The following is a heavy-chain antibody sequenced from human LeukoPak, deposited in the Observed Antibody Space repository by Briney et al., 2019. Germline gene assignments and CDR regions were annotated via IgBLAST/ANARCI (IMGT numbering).Heavy chain of an antibody. CDR2: ISYDGSNK. CDR1: GFTFSSYG. D-gene: IGHD3-22*01. Sequence: GGSLRLSCAASGFTFSSYGMHWVRQAPGKGLEWVAVISYDGSNKYYADSVKGRFTISRDNSKNTLYLQMNSLRAEDTAVYYCAKGWYYYGSSGPADYWGQGTLVTVSS. J-gene: IGHJ4*02. CDR3: AKGWYYYGSSGPADY. V-gene: IGHV3-30*18.